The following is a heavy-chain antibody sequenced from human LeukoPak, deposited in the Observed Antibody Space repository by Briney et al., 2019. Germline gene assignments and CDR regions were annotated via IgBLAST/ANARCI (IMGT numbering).Heavy chain of an antibody. D-gene: IGHD3-10*01. J-gene: IGHJ4*02. V-gene: IGHV3-48*01. CDR2: ISLSSSAI. Sequence: GGSLRLSCAASGFTFSDYSMHWVRQAPGKGLEWISYISLSSSAIYYADSVEGRFTISRDNGKNSLFLQMNSLRAEDTAVYYCARVVYYGSGSYLVYYFDYWGQGTLVTVSS. CDR1: GFTFSDYS. CDR3: ARVVYYGSGSYLVYYFDY.